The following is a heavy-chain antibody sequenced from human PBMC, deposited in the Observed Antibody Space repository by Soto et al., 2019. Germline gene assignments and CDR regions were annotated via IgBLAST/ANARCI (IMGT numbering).Heavy chain of an antibody. CDR3: AKTYYFGSSGRASGDY. CDR1: GFTFSSYW. D-gene: IGHD3-10*01. V-gene: IGHV3-74*01. J-gene: IGHJ4*02. CDR2: INSDGSST. Sequence: GGSLRLSCAASGFTFSSYWMHWVRQAPGKGLVWVSRINSDGSSTSYADSVKGRFTISRDNAKNTLYLQMNSLRAEDTAIYYCAKTYYFGSSGRASGDYWGQGTLVTVSS.